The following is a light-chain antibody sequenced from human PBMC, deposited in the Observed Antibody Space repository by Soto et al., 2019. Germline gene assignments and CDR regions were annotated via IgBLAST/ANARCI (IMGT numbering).Light chain of an antibody. CDR1: SSDVGGYNY. Sequence: QSVLTQPASVSGSPGQSITISCTGSSSDVGGYNYVSWYQHHPGKAPKVMIYDVSNRPSGVSNRFSASKSGNTASLTISELQAEDEADYYCSSYTSSSTLYVFGTGTQLTVL. CDR3: SSYTSSSTLYV. J-gene: IGLJ1*01. CDR2: DVS. V-gene: IGLV2-14*03.